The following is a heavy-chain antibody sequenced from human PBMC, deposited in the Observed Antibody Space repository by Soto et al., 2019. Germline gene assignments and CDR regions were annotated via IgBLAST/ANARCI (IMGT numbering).Heavy chain of an antibody. CDR1: GGSFSGYY. CDR3: ARESHDILTGPPWVWYFDL. V-gene: IGHV4-34*01. J-gene: IGHJ2*01. D-gene: IGHD3-9*01. CDR2: INDRGSI. Sequence: QVQLQQWGAGPLRPLETLSLTCGVSGGSFSGYYWAWIRQSPGKGLEWIGEINDRGSINYNPSLKSRVSSSADTSKNHYSLNRRSVTAADTAVYYCARESHDILTGPPWVWYFDLWGRGTLVTVSS.